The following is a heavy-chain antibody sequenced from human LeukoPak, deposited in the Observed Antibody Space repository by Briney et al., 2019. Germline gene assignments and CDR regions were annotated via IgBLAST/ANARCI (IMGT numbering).Heavy chain of an antibody. V-gene: IGHV3-11*01. D-gene: IGHD3-10*01. CDR3: ARDYNC. CDR1: GFTFTDYY. Sequence: GGALRLSCSVSGFTFTDYYMSWIRQAPGKGLEWVSYISPSGTVIYYGDSVKGRFTISRDNAKKSLYLQMNSLRAEDTAVYYCARDYNCWGQGTLVTVSS. J-gene: IGHJ4*02. CDR2: ISPSGTVI.